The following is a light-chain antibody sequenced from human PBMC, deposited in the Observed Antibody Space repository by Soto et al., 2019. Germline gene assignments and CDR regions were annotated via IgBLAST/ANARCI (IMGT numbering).Light chain of an antibody. CDR1: SSDVGGYNY. V-gene: IGLV2-8*01. CDR2: EVS. Sequence: QSVLTPPPCASVSPGQSVTGSCTGTSSDVGGYNYVSWYQQHPGKAPKVIIYEVSKRPSGVPDRFSGSKSGSTASLTVSGLQAEDEADYYCSSYAVTNIFVFGTGTKVTVL. J-gene: IGLJ1*01. CDR3: SSYAVTNIFV.